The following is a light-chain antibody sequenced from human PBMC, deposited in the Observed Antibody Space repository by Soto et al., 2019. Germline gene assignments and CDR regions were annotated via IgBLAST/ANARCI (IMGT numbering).Light chain of an antibody. V-gene: IGKV1-39*01. J-gene: IGKJ5*01. CDR1: QSISSY. CDR2: AAS. CDR3: QQSYSTLIT. Sequence: DIQMTQSPSSLSASVGEGVTITCLASQSISSYLNWYQQKPGKAPKLLIYAASSLQSGVPSRFSGSGSGTDFTLTISSLQPEDFATYYCQQSYSTLITFGQGTRLEIK.